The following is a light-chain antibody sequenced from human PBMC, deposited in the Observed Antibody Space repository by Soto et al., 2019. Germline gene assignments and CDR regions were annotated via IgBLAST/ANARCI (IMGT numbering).Light chain of an antibody. Sequence: EIVLTQSPGTLSLSPGERATLSCRASQSIGSTYLAWYHHKPGQAPRLLIYATSSRATGIPDRFSGSGSGTDFTLTISRLEHEDFAVYYCQQYGRSPRFGQGTRLEIK. CDR2: ATS. CDR1: QSIGSTY. CDR3: QQYGRSPR. V-gene: IGKV3-20*01. J-gene: IGKJ5*01.